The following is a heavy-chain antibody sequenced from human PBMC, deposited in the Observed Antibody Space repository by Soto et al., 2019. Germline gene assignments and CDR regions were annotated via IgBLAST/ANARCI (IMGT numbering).Heavy chain of an antibody. CDR3: ARTPMVRGVIHFDF. J-gene: IGHJ4*02. Sequence: EVQLVQSGAEVKKPEESLKISCKGSGYSFTSYWIAWVRQMPGKGLEWMGIIFPGDSDTRYSPSFQGQVTISADKSISSAYLQWSSRKASETAMYYCARTPMVRGVIHFDFWGQGTLVTVSS. D-gene: IGHD3-10*01. CDR2: IFPGDSDT. V-gene: IGHV5-51*03. CDR1: GYSFTSYW.